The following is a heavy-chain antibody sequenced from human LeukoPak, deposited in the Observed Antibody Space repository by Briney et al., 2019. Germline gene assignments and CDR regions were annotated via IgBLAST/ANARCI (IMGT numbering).Heavy chain of an antibody. D-gene: IGHD3-22*01. Sequence: PSETLSLTCTVSGGSISSYYWSWIRQPPGKGLEWIGYIYTSGSTNCNPSLKSRVTISVDTSKNQFSLKLSSVTAADTAVYYCAGSYYDSSGYPPFDYWGQGTLVTVSS. J-gene: IGHJ4*02. CDR1: GGSISSYY. CDR2: IYTSGST. V-gene: IGHV4-4*09. CDR3: AGSYYDSSGYPPFDY.